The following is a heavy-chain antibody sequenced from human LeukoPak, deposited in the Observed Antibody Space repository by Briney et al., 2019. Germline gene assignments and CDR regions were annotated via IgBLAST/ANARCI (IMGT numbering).Heavy chain of an antibody. D-gene: IGHD6-13*01. J-gene: IGHJ4*02. Sequence: PGGSLRLSCAASGFTVSSNYMSWVRQAPGKGLEWVSVIYSGGSTYYADSVKGRFTISRDNSKNTLYLQMNSLRAEDTAVYYCARAFGGRSAAGTWYFDYWGQGTLVTVSS. CDR2: IYSGGST. CDR1: GFTVSSNY. CDR3: ARAFGGRSAAGTWYFDY. V-gene: IGHV3-53*01.